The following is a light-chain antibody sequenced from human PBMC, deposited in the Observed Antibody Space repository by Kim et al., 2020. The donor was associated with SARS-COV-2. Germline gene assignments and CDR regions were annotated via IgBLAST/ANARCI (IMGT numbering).Light chain of an antibody. CDR1: QSIGSW. Sequence: ECVGDRVTITCRSSQSIGSWLAWYQQKPGKGPKRLIYDASRLRNGVPSRFSGSASGTDFTLTISSLQPDDFANYYCQQYHFLPLTFGQGTRLEIK. V-gene: IGKV1-5*01. CDR2: DAS. J-gene: IGKJ5*01. CDR3: QQYHFLPLT.